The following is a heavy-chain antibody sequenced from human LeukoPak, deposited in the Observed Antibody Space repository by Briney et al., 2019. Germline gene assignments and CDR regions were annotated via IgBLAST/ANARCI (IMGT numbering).Heavy chain of an antibody. CDR3: AQRDVEFDY. CDR1: GFTFSSYW. J-gene: IGHJ4*02. CDR2: ISGSGGST. D-gene: IGHD3-3*01. Sequence: GGSLRLSCAASGFTFSSYWMSWVRQAPGEGLEWVSAISGSGGSTYYADSVKGRFTISRDNSKNTLYLQMNSLRAEDTAVYYCAQRDVEFDYWGQGTLVTVSS. V-gene: IGHV3-23*01.